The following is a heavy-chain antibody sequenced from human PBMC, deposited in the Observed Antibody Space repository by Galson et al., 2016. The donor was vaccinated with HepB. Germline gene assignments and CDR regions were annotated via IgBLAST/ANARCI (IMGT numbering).Heavy chain of an antibody. CDR1: RGSISSDSHY. V-gene: IGHV4-31*03. CDR2: IQHSGST. Sequence: TLSLTCTVSRGSISSDSHYWSWIRQPPGKGPEWIGYIQHSGSTYYNPSLKSRLSMSIDTSKKQFSLKLNSVTAADTAVYYCARQRVATYYYGSWNHYNNHYFDYWGQGTLVTVSS. J-gene: IGHJ4*02. CDR3: ARQRVATYYYGSWNHYNNHYFDY. D-gene: IGHD3-10*01.